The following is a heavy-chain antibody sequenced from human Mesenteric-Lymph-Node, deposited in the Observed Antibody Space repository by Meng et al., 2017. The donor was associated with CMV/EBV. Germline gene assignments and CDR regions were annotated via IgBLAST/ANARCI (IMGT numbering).Heavy chain of an antibody. CDR1: GFTFSSYA. CDR2: ISYDGSNK. J-gene: IGHJ4*02. V-gene: IGHV3-30-3*01. Sequence: GESLKISCAASGFTFSSYAMHWVRQAPGKGLEWVAVISYDGSNKYYADSVKGRFTISRDNSKNTLYLQMNSLRAEDTAVYYCASENDYGDYYPYWGQGTLVTVSS. CDR3: ASENDYGDYYPY. D-gene: IGHD4-17*01.